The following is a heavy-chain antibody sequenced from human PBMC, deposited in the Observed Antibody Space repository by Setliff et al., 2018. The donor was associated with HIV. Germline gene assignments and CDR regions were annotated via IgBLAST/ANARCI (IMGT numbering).Heavy chain of an antibody. Sequence: GGSLRLSCTASGFTFGDYAMSWVRRTPGKGLEWVANIKEDGSEKYYVDSVKGRFTISRDNVKESLYLQMNSLRAEDTAVYFCARQGPRGYSHGYGDYWGQGTLVTVSS. D-gene: IGHD5-18*01. CDR2: IKEDGSEK. J-gene: IGHJ4*02. CDR1: GFTFGDYA. CDR3: ARQGPRGYSHGYGDY. V-gene: IGHV3-7*01.